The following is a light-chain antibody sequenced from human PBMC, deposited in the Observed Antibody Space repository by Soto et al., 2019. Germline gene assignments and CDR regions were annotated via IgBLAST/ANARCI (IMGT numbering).Light chain of an antibody. CDR3: QQSYKMPS. J-gene: IGKJ5*01. V-gene: IGKV1-39*01. CDR2: ATS. CDR1: RNVSIY. Sequence: EIPMTQSPPSLAASVGDRLTLTCRASRNVSIYLNWYQHKPGKGPTLLIHATSNLQIGVPSRFSGSGSGTEFTLTISSLEPEDFGTYYCQQSYKMPSFGQGTRLETK.